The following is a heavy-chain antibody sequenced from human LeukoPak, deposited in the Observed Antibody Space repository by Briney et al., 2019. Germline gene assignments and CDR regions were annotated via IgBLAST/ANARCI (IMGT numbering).Heavy chain of an antibody. CDR2: IYSSGST. D-gene: IGHD3-10*01. V-gene: IGHV4-4*07. J-gene: IGHJ6*02. CDR1: GGSISSYY. CDR3: ARDRPSGSGSSFSLGMDV. Sequence: SETLSLTCTVSGGSISSYYWSWIRHPAGKGLEWIGRIYSSGSTSYNPSLKSRVTMSLDTSKSQFSLKLNSVTAADTAVYYCARDRPSGSGSSFSLGMDVWGQGTTVTVSS.